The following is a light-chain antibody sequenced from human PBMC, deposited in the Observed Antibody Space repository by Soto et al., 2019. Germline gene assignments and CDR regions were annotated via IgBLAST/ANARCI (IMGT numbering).Light chain of an antibody. CDR3: QHYNSYSEA. V-gene: IGKV1-5*03. J-gene: IGKJ1*01. Sequence: DIQITQSPSTLSASVGDRVTITCRASQSLRGWLAWYQQRPGKAPKLLIYKASTLKSGVPSRFSGSGSGTEFTLTISSLQPDDFATYYCQHYNSYSEAFGQGTKVDIK. CDR1: QSLRGW. CDR2: KAS.